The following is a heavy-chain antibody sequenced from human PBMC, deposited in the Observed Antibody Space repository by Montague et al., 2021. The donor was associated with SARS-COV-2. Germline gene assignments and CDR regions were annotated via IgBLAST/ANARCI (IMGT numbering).Heavy chain of an antibody. CDR3: GRLWDTVYYYYGMDV. CDR2: IHYSGST. Sequence: ETLSLTRAVSCGSISSSSYYWGWIRQPPGKGLEWIGSIHYSGSTYYNPSLKSRVSISVDTSKNQFSLKLSSVTAADTAVYHCGRLWDTVYYYYGMDVWGRGTTVTVSS. D-gene: IGHD1-26*01. J-gene: IGHJ6*02. CDR1: CGSISSSSYY. V-gene: IGHV4-39*01.